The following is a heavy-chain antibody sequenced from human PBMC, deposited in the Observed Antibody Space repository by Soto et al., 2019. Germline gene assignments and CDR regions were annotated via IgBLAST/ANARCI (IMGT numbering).Heavy chain of an antibody. V-gene: IGHV3-9*01. D-gene: IGHD6-19*01. CDR3: ARVQLRSTGWYP. CDR1: GFNFDDYA. J-gene: IGHJ5*02. Sequence: GGSLRLSCAASGFNFDDYAMHWVRQIPGKGLEWVSGISWESGSIGYADSVKGRFSISRDNAKNSLYLQMNSLRAEDTAIYYCARVQLRSTGWYPWGQGTLVTVSS. CDR2: ISWESGSI.